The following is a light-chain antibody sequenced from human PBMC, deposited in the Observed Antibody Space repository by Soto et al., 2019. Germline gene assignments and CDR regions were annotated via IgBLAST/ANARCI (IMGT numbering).Light chain of an antibody. V-gene: IGKV3-15*01. J-gene: IGKJ5*01. Sequence: EIVMTQSPATLSLSPGESATLSCRASQTVSSLLAWYQQKPGQPPRHLMYRAYTRAAGLPERFSGSGSGTEFTLTISSLQSEDFEVYYCQQYWKWPINFGQGTRLEI. CDR1: QTVSSL. CDR3: QQYWKWPIN. CDR2: RAY.